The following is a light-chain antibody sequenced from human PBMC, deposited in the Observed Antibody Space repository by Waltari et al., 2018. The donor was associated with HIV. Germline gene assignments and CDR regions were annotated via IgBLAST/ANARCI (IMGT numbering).Light chain of an antibody. Sequence: DIQMTQSPSSLSASVGDRVTITCQASQGVSNYVNWYQQQVRKAHKLLIFAASSLQSGVPPRFSGSGSGTDFNFTITSLQTEDFVTYYGQPSFSTLGTFGQGTKVEI. J-gene: IGKJ1*01. CDR2: AAS. CDR3: QPSFSTLGT. CDR1: QGVSNY. V-gene: IGKV1-39*01.